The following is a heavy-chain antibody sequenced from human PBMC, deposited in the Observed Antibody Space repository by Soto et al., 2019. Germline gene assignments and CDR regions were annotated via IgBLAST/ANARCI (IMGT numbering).Heavy chain of an antibody. CDR3: AIGGASIGVSGATNFDA. D-gene: IGHD1-26*01. CDR2: ICQDGTT. Sequence: GPGPGKASETLSLTCAVSGYSITSGYFWGWIRQPPGQGLEWIGTICQDGTTSYNPPLNSRLTISVNTSRDQCSLKLHSVTATDAGVYYCAIGGASIGVSGATNFDAWGEGILVTVPS. V-gene: IGHV4-38-2*01. CDR1: GYSITSGYF. J-gene: IGHJ4*02.